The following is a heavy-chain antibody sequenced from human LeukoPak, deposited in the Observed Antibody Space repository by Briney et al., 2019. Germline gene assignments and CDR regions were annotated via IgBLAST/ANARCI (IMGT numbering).Heavy chain of an antibody. J-gene: IGHJ4*02. CDR3: AREAGGIIAVAGTGGFDY. Sequence: SETLSLTCAVYGGSFSGYYWSWIRQPSGKGLEWIGEINHSGSTNYNPSLKSRVTISVDTSKNQFSLKLSSVTAADTAVYYCAREAGGIIAVAGTGGFDYWGQGTLVTVSS. D-gene: IGHD6-19*01. CDR2: INHSGST. CDR1: GGSFSGYY. V-gene: IGHV4-34*01.